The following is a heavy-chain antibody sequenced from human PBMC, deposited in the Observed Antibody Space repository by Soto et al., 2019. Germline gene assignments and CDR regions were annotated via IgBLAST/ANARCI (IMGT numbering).Heavy chain of an antibody. Sequence: QVRLVQSGAELKKPGASVKVSCKASGNPFISYAISWVRQAHGQGLEWMGRFSVYNGNTIYAQKFHDRLTVTTDTSTTTAYMELRSLTSDDTAVYYCVWSCTGGSCSDYWGQGTLVTVSS. CDR2: FSVYNGNT. V-gene: IGHV1-18*04. CDR3: VWSCTGGSCSDY. CDR1: GNPFISYA. J-gene: IGHJ4*02. D-gene: IGHD2-15*01.